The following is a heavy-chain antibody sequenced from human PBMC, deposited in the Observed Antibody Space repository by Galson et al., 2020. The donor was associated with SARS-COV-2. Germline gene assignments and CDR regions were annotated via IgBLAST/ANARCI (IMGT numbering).Heavy chain of an antibody. V-gene: IGHV5-51*01. CDR3: ARLGLYYYGSGSYDRPGEY. CDR2: IYPGDSDT. Sequence: GESLKTPCKGPGYSFNSYWIGWVRQMPGKSLEWMGNIYPGDSDTRYSPSFQDQVTISADKSISTAYLQWSSLKASDTAMYYCARLGLYYYGSGSYDRPGEYWGQGTLVTVSS. D-gene: IGHD3-10*01. CDR1: GYSFNSYW. J-gene: IGHJ4*02.